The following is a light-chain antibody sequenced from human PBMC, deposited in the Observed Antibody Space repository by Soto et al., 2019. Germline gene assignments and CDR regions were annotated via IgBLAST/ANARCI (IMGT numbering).Light chain of an antibody. CDR3: SSYTPTNTRQIV. J-gene: IGLJ1*01. CDR2: DVS. Sequence: QSALTRPAYGSGAAGEASSISCTGTSSDVGGYNYVSWYQHHPGKAPKLMIFDVSNRPSGVSNRFSGSKSGNTASLTISGLQPEDEADYYCSSYTPTNTRQIVFVTGTKVTVL. CDR1: SSDVGGYNY. V-gene: IGLV2-14*03.